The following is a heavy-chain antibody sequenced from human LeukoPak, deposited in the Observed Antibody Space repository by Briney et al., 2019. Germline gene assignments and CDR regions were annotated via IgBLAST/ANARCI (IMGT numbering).Heavy chain of an antibody. CDR1: GFTFSSYD. CDR3: ARVRGYYDSSGYPDAFDI. CDR2: IGTAGDT. D-gene: IGHD3-22*01. J-gene: IGHJ3*02. V-gene: IGHV3-13*01. Sequence: GGSLRLSCAASGFTFSSYDMHWVRQATGKGLEWVSAIGTAGDTYYPGSVKGRFTISRENAKNSLYLQMNSLRAGDTAVYYCARVRGYYDSSGYPDAFDIWGQGTMVTVSS.